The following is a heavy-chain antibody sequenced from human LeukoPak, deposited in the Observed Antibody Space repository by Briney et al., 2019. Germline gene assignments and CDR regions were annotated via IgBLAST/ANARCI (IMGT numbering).Heavy chain of an antibody. CDR1: GYSFTSYW. CDR3: ASRLTPGGFDY. Sequence: GESLKIFGNGSGYSFTSYWIRWVRQLPGKSLEWMGIIYPGDSDTRYSPSFQGQVTISADKSISTAYLQWSSLKASDTAMYYCASRLTPGGFDYWGQGTLVTVSS. V-gene: IGHV5-51*01. CDR2: IYPGDSDT. D-gene: IGHD2-15*01. J-gene: IGHJ4*02.